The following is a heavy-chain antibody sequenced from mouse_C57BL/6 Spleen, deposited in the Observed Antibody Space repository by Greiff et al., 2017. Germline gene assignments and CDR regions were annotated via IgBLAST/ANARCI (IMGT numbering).Heavy chain of an antibody. V-gene: IGHV1-20*01. CDR2: INPYNGDT. CDR3: ARGGYGSSSWFAY. Sequence: VQLKESGPELVKPGDSVKISCKASGYSFTGYFMNWVMQSHGKSLEWIGRINPYNGDTFYNQKFKGKATLTVDKSSSTAHMELRRLTSEDSAVYYCARGGYGSSSWFAYWGQGTLVTVSA. D-gene: IGHD1-1*01. CDR1: GYSFTGYF. J-gene: IGHJ3*01.